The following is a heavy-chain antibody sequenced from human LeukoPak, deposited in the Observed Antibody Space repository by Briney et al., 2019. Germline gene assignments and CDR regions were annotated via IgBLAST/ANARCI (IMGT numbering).Heavy chain of an antibody. Sequence: GESLKISFKGSGYSFTNNWIGLVRQMPGKGLEWMGIIYPGDSDTRYSPSFQAQVTISTDKSISTAYLQWSSLKASDTPIYYCARPGGGYYHFFAIWGQGTMVTVSS. CDR1: GYSFTNNW. J-gene: IGHJ3*02. CDR2: IYPGDSDT. D-gene: IGHD3-3*01. V-gene: IGHV5-51*01. CDR3: ARPGGGYYHFFAI.